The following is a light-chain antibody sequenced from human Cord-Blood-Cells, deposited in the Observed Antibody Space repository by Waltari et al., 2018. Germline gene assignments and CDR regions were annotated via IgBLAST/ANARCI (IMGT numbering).Light chain of an antibody. CDR3: QQYYSTPT. Sequence: DIVMTQSPDSLAVSLGERATINCKSSQSVLYSSNNKNYLAWYQQKPGQPPKLLIYGASTRESGVPDRFSDSGSGTDFTLTISSLQAEDVAVYYCQQYYSTPTFGQGTKVEIK. CDR1: QSVLYSSNNKNY. V-gene: IGKV4-1*01. CDR2: GAS. J-gene: IGKJ1*01.